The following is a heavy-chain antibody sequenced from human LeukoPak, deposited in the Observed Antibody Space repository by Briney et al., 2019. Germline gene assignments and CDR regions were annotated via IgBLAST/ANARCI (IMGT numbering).Heavy chain of an antibody. D-gene: IGHD6-13*01. V-gene: IGHV3-11*03. J-gene: IGHJ4*02. CDR3: GTIAAAENY. CDR2: IDIISTYT. CDR1: GFTFSDYY. Sequence: GGSLRLSCAASGFTFSDYYMSWLRQAPGKGLEWVSYIDIISTYTNYADSVKGRFTISRDNAKNSLYLQMNSLRAEDTAVYYCGTIAAAENYWGQGTLVTASS.